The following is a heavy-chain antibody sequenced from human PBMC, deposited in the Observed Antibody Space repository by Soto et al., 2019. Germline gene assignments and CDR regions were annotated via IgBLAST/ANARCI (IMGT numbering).Heavy chain of an antibody. CDR3: ASNHLGTTPYGMDV. Sequence: GGSLRLSCAASGFTFSSYGMHWVRQAPGKGLEWVAVISYDGSNKYYADSVKGRFTISRDNSKNTLYLQMNSLRAEDTAVYYCASNHLGTTPYGMDVWGQGTTVTGSS. D-gene: IGHD1-7*01. V-gene: IGHV3-30*03. CDR1: GFTFSSYG. J-gene: IGHJ6*02. CDR2: ISYDGSNK.